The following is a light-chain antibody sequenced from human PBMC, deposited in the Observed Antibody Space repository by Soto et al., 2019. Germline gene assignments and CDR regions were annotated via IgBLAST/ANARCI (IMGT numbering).Light chain of an antibody. CDR2: GNS. Sequence: QSVLTQPPSVSGAPGQRVTISCTGSSSNIGAGYDVHWYQQLPGTAPKLLIYGNSNRPSGVPDRFSGSKSGTSASLAITGLQAEDGADYYCLSYDSGLSGSVFGGGTQLTVL. V-gene: IGLV1-40*01. CDR1: SSNIGAGYD. CDR3: LSYDSGLSGSV. J-gene: IGLJ3*02.